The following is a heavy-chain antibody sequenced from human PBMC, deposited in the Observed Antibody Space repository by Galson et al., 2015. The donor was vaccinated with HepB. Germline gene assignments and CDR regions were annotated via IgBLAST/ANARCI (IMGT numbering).Heavy chain of an antibody. V-gene: IGHV3-9*01. CDR1: GFTFDDYA. D-gene: IGHD3-22*01. CDR2: ISWNSGSI. J-gene: IGHJ4*02. CDR3: AKDKFSSGYSQLDY. Sequence: SLRLSCAASGFTFDDYAMHWVRQAPGKGLEWVSGISWNSGSIGYADSVKGRFTISRDNAKNSLYLQMNSLRAEDTALYYCAKDKFSSGYSQLDYWGRGTLVTVSS.